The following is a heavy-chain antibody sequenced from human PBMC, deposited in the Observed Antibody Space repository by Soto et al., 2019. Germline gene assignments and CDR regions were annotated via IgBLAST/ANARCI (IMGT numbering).Heavy chain of an antibody. Sequence: QVHLVQSGAEVRKPGASVVVSCKSSGDTFGSYSIHWVRQAPGQGIEWMGTVNPSGTNANYAQKLRGRVKMTRDTSTSTVYMELSSLRSEDTAVYYCARDASCGDYEYGMDVWGQGTTVTVSS. D-gene: IGHD4-17*01. V-gene: IGHV1-46*04. CDR2: VNPSGTNA. CDR1: GDTFGSYS. J-gene: IGHJ6*02. CDR3: ARDASCGDYEYGMDV.